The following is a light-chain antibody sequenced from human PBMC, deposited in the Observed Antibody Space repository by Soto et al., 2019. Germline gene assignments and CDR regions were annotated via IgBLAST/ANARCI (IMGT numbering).Light chain of an antibody. V-gene: IGKV3-20*01. CDR3: QQYGSTALT. CDR1: QSVTTDY. Sequence: DIVLMQSPGTLSLSPGERATLSCRASQSVTTDYLAWYQHKPGQAPRLLLYGASTRATGITDRFSGSWSVTDFTTAISKLEPDDLSLYYCQQYGSTALTFRGGTNVDI. J-gene: IGKJ4*01. CDR2: GAS.